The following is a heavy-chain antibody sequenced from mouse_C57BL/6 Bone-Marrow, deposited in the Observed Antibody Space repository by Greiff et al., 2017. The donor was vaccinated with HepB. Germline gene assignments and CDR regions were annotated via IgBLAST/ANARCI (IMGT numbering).Heavy chain of an antibody. J-gene: IGHJ2*01. Sequence: VQLQQSGAELVGPGASVKLSCTASGFNIKDDYMHWVKQRPEQGLEWIGWIDPENGDTEYASKFQGKATITADTSSNTAYLQLSSLTSEDTAVYYCTTFYDYYFDYWGQGTTLTVSS. CDR3: TTFYDYYFDY. V-gene: IGHV14-4*01. CDR1: GFNIKDDY. CDR2: IDPENGDT. D-gene: IGHD2-4*01.